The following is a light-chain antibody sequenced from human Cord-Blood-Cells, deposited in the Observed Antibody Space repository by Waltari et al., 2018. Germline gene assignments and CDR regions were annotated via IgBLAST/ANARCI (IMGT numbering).Light chain of an antibody. CDR2: GAS. Sequence: EIVMTQSPATLSVSPGDRATLSCRATQSVSSNLAWYQQKPGQAPRILIYGASTRATGIPARFSGSWSGTEFTLTISSLQSEDFAVYYCQQYNNWPLTFGPGTKEDIK. V-gene: IGKV3-15*01. CDR1: QSVSSN. CDR3: QQYNNWPLT. J-gene: IGKJ3*01.